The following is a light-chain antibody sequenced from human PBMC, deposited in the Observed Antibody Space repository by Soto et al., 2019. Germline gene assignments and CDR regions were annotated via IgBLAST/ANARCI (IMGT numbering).Light chain of an antibody. J-gene: IGKJ3*01. CDR3: QQYGSSPLFT. V-gene: IGKV3-20*01. CDR2: GAS. CDR1: QSVRSSS. Sequence: EIVLTQSPGTLSWSPGERATLSCRASQSVRSSSLAWYQQKPGQAPRLLIYGASSRATGIPDRFSGSGSGTDFTLTSSRLEPEDGAVYYCQQYGSSPLFTVGPGTKVDIK.